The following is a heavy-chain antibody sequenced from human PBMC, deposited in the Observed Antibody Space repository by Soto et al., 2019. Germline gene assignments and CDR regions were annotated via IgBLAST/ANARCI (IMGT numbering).Heavy chain of an antibody. CDR1: GFSLSTSGVG. J-gene: IGHJ4*02. CDR2: IYWDDDK. D-gene: IGHD3-22*01. CDR3: AHRRGYDSSGYMYYFDY. V-gene: IGHV2-5*02. Sequence: QITLKESGPTLVKPTQTLTLTCTFSGFSLSTSGVGVGWIRQPPGKALEWLALIYWDDDKRYSPSLKSRLTITKDTSKNQVVLTMTNMDPVDTATYYCAHRRGYDSSGYMYYFDYWGQGTLVTVSS.